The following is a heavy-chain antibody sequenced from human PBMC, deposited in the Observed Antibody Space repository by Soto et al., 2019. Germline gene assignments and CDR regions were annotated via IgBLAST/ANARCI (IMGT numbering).Heavy chain of an antibody. CDR1: GGSISSGGYY. D-gene: IGHD4-17*01. CDR2: IYYSGST. Sequence: QVQLQESGPGLVKPSQTLSLTCTVSGGSISSGGYYWSCIRQHPGKGLEWNGYIYYSGSTYYNPSLKSRVTTSVDTSKNQFSLKLSSVTAADTAVYYCARDYGEGWFDPWGQGTLVTVSS. J-gene: IGHJ5*02. V-gene: IGHV4-31*03. CDR3: ARDYGEGWFDP.